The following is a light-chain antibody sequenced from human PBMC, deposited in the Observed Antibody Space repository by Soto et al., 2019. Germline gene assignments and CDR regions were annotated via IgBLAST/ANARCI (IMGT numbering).Light chain of an antibody. Sequence: QSVLTQPASVSGSPGQSITISCTGTDSDVGGYNYVSWYQHHPGNAPKVMIYDVSNRPSGVSNRFSGSKSGNTASLNISGLQAEDEADYYCSSYTINGVGVFGGGTKLTVL. J-gene: IGLJ2*01. CDR3: SSYTINGVGV. V-gene: IGLV2-14*03. CDR2: DVS. CDR1: DSDVGGYNY.